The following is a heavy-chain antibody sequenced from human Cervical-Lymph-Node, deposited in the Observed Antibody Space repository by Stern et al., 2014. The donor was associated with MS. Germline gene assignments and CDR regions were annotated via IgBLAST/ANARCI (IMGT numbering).Heavy chain of an antibody. Sequence: EVQLVESGGGLVQPGRSLRLSCAASGFTFDDYAMHWVRQAPGKGLEWVSGISWNGGSMDYADSVKGRFTISRDNAKNSLYLQMNSLRAEDTALYYCAKSTVDTSMATRLDYWGQGTLVTVSS. CDR2: ISWNGGSM. CDR3: AKSTVDTSMATRLDY. CDR1: GFTFDDYA. V-gene: IGHV3-9*01. D-gene: IGHD5-18*01. J-gene: IGHJ4*02.